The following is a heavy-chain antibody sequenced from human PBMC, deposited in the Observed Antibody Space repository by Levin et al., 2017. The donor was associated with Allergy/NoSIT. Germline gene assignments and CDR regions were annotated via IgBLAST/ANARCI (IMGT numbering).Heavy chain of an antibody. CDR2: IIPILGIA. CDR3: ARGEGGGDAHAFDI. D-gene: IGHD2-21*02. V-gene: IGHV1-69*04. Sequence: SVKVSCKASGGTFSSYAISWVRQAPGQGLEWMGRIIPILGIANYAQKFQGRVTITADKSTSTAYMELSSLRSEDTAVYYCARGEGGGDAHAFDIWGQGTMVTVSS. CDR1: GGTFSSYA. J-gene: IGHJ3*02.